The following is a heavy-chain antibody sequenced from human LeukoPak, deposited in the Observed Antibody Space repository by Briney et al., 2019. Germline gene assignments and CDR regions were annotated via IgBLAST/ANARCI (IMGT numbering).Heavy chain of an antibody. Sequence: GASGKVSCRASGYTFSNYGFSWVRQAPGQGLEWIGWISGDNGNTNYLQKLQGRVTMTTDTSTSTVYMELRSLRSDDTAVYYCARDLGYTYGDYFDYWGQGTLVTVSS. CDR2: ISGDNGNT. CDR1: GYTFSNYG. V-gene: IGHV1-18*01. D-gene: IGHD5-18*01. J-gene: IGHJ4*02. CDR3: ARDLGYTYGDYFDY.